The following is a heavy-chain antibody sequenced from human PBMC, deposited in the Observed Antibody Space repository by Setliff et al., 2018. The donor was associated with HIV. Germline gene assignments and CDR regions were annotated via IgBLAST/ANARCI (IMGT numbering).Heavy chain of an antibody. D-gene: IGHD2-15*01. CDR3: ARGVVIAAHNWFDP. CDR1: GFTVNSNY. CDR2: ISSSSDTI. J-gene: IGHJ5*02. Sequence: GGSLRLSCAVSGFTVNSNYMNWVRQAPGEGQEWVSYISSSSDTIYYADSVKGRFTISRDNAENSLYLQMNSLRAEDTAVYYCARGVVIAAHNWFDPWGQGTLVTVSS. V-gene: IGHV3-48*01.